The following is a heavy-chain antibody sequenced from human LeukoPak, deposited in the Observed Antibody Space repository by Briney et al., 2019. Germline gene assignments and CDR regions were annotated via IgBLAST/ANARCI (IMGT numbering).Heavy chain of an antibody. CDR2: ISGDGHIT. CDR1: GSTFDDYG. J-gene: IGHJ4*02. CDR3: VKDPTGGDSAY. Sequence: GGPRRPSCPAPGSTFDDYGRHWVRQAPGKGLEWVSLISGDGHITNYTDSVKGRFTISRDNNKNSLYLQMNSLRAEDTALYYCVKDPTGGDSAYWGPGTLVTVSS. D-gene: IGHD1-14*01. V-gene: IGHV3-43*02.